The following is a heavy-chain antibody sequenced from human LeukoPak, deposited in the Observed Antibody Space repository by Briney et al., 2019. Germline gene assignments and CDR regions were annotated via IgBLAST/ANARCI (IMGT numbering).Heavy chain of an antibody. CDR3: ASVGPKYFLDY. Sequence: GGSLRLSCAASGFTVSSNHMSWVRQAPGKGLEWVSVIYSDGSTYSADSVKRRYTTSRNNTNHTLHLQMSSRRAENPSVYYCASVGPKYFLDYWGQGTLVTVSS. J-gene: IGHJ4*02. D-gene: IGHD2/OR15-2a*01. CDR1: GFTVSSNH. CDR2: IYSDGST. V-gene: IGHV3-66*01.